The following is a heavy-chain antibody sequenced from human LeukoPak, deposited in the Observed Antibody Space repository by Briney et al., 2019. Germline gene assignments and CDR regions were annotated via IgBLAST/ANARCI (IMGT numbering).Heavy chain of an antibody. CDR2: ISPDGRTI. D-gene: IGHD5-24*01. CDR1: GFTFSNSW. V-gene: IGHV3-74*01. CDR3: VRDGGGGYNQIDF. Sequence: PGGSLRLSCTASGFTFSNSWMHWVRQAPGKGLVWVSRISPDGRTINYADSVKGRFTISRDNAKNTLYLQMNSLRAEDTAVYYCVRDGGGGYNQIDFWGQGTLVTVSS. J-gene: IGHJ4*02.